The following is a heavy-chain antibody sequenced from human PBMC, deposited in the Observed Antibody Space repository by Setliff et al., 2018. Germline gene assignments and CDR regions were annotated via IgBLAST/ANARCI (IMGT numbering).Heavy chain of an antibody. CDR1: GGSISDNGYF. V-gene: IGHV4-39*07. CDR2: IYFGGNT. D-gene: IGHD1-26*01. CDR3: ARDASASDGRNAFDI. Sequence: SETLSLTCTVPGGSISDNGYFWGWVRQPPGKGLEWIGTIYFGGNTYFNPSFKSRVTMSIDTSNSQFSLKLSSVTAADTAIYYCARDASASDGRNAFDIWGQGTMVTVSS. J-gene: IGHJ3*02.